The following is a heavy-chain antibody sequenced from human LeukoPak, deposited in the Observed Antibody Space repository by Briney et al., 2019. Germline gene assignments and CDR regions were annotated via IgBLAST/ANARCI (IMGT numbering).Heavy chain of an antibody. CDR3: ATGDIVGARTVYYGMDV. CDR1: GYTFTSYY. CDR2: INPSGGST. J-gene: IGHJ6*02. V-gene: IGHV1-46*01. D-gene: IGHD1-26*01. Sequence: ASVKVSCKASGYTFTSYYMHWVRQAPGQGLEWMGIINPSGGSTSYAQKFQGRVTMTEDTSTDTAYMELSSLRSEDTAVYYCATGDIVGARTVYYGMDVWGQGTAVTVSS.